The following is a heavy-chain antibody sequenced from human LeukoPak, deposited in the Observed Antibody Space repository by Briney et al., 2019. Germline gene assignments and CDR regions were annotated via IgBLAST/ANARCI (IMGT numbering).Heavy chain of an antibody. Sequence: SETLSLTCTVSGGSISSYYWSWIRQPPGKGLEWIGYIYYSGSTNYNPSLKSRVTISVDTSKNQFSLKLSSVTAADTAVYYCARDGHDVVMTASGAFDIWGQGTMVTVSS. D-gene: IGHD2-21*02. CDR1: GGSISSYY. CDR2: IYYSGST. CDR3: ARDGHDVVMTASGAFDI. V-gene: IGHV4-59*01. J-gene: IGHJ3*02.